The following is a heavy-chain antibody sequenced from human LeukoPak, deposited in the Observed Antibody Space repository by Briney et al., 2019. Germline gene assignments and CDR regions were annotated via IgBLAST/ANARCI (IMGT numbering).Heavy chain of an antibody. CDR1: GFTFSTYG. CDR3: AKDPTPLTHYGSGLEY. D-gene: IGHD3-10*01. Sequence: PGGSLRLSCAAPGFTFSTYGMHWVRQAPGKGLDWVAVIWYDGSNIYHGDSVKGRFTVSRDNSKNTLYLQMNSLKAEDTAVYYCAKDPTPLTHYGSGLEYWGQGSLVTVSS. J-gene: IGHJ4*02. CDR2: IWYDGSNI. V-gene: IGHV3-30*02.